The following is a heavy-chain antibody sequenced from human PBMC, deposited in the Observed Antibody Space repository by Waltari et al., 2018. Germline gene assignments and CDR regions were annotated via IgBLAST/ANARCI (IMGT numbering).Heavy chain of an antibody. D-gene: IGHD3-22*01. CDR1: GGTFSSYA. Sequence: QVQLVQSGAEVKKPGSSVKVSCKASGGTFSSYAISWVRQAPGQGLEWMGRIIPSFGTANYAQKFQGRVTITADKSTSTAYMELSSLRSEDTAVYYCASRPYYYDSSGYYFSDYWGQGTLVTVSS. CDR3: ASRPYYYDSSGYYFSDY. V-gene: IGHV1-69*08. J-gene: IGHJ4*02. CDR2: IIPSFGTA.